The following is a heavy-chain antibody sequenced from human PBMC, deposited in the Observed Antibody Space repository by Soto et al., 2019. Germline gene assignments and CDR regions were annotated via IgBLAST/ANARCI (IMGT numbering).Heavy chain of an antibody. CDR1: GFTFSSYD. J-gene: IGHJ4*02. CDR3: ARGPLFGGYFESYFDY. D-gene: IGHD3-16*01. CDR2: IGTAGDT. Sequence: GGSLRLSCAASGFTFSSYDMHWVRQATGKGLEWVSAIGTAGDTYYPGSVQGRFTISRENAKNSLYLQMNSLRAGDTAVYYCARGPLFGGYFESYFDYWGQGTLVTVSS. V-gene: IGHV3-13*01.